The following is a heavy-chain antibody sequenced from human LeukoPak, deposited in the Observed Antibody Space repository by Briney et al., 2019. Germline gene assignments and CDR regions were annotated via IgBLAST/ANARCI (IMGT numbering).Heavy chain of an antibody. Sequence: PWGSLRLSCAGSGFGFSGYWIHWVRQVPGKGLAWVSRIDSAGARIQYAGSVKGRFTISRDNAKNTVYLQMNSLRPEDTAVYYCVADSENRSGGDFWGQGTLVTVSS. V-gene: IGHV3-74*01. CDR2: IDSAGARI. D-gene: IGHD3-10*01. CDR3: VADSENRSGGDF. CDR1: GFGFSGYW. J-gene: IGHJ4*02.